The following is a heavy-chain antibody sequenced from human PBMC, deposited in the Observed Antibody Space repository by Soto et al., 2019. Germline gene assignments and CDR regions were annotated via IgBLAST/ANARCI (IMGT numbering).Heavy chain of an antibody. V-gene: IGHV1-8*01. CDR3: ASSRSPAAGFSQFDY. Sequence: ASVKVSCKASGYTFTSYDINWVRQATGQGLEWMGWMNPNSGNTGYAQKFQGRVTMTRNTSISTAYMELSSLRSGDTAVYYCASSRSPAAGFSQFDYWGQGTLVTVSS. D-gene: IGHD6-13*01. CDR2: MNPNSGNT. CDR1: GYTFTSYD. J-gene: IGHJ4*02.